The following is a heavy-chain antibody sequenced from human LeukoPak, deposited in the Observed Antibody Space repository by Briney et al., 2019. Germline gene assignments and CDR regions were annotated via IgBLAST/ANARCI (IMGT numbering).Heavy chain of an antibody. V-gene: IGHV3-20*04. CDR1: GFTFDDYG. D-gene: IGHD6-19*01. CDR2: INWNGGST. CDR3: ARVGSSGWYAPYYFDY. Sequence: GGSLRLSCAASGFTFDDYGMSWVRQAPGKGLEWVSGINWNGGSTGYADSVEGRFTISRDNAKNSLYLQMNSLRAEDTALYYCARVGSSGWYAPYYFDYWGQGTLVTVSS. J-gene: IGHJ4*02.